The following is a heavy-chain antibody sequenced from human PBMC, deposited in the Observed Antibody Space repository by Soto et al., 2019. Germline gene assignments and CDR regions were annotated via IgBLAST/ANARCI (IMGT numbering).Heavy chain of an antibody. V-gene: IGHV3-74*01. J-gene: IGHJ6*03. Sequence: GGSLRLSCAASGFTFSSYWMHWVRQAPGKGLVWVSRINSDGSSTSYADSVKGRFTISRDNAKNTLYLQMNSLRAEDTAVYYCARYSIVVVPAANDYYYYYYMDVWGKGTTVTVSS. CDR3: ARYSIVVVPAANDYYYYYYMDV. CDR2: INSDGSST. CDR1: GFTFSSYW. D-gene: IGHD2-2*01.